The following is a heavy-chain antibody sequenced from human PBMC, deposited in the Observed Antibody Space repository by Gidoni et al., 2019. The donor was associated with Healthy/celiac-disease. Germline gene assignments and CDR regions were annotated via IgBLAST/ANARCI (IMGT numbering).Heavy chain of an antibody. CDR1: GGSISSYY. Sequence: QVQLQESGPGLVKPSETLSLTCTVSGGSISSYYWSWIRQPPGKGLEWIGCIYYSGSTNYNPSLKSRVTISVDTSKNQFSLKLSSVTAADTAVYYCARGPDIVVVPTQLRNNYYYMDVWGKGTTVTVSS. V-gene: IGHV4-59*01. CDR3: ARGPDIVVVPTQLRNNYYYMDV. J-gene: IGHJ6*03. D-gene: IGHD2-2*01. CDR2: IYYSGST.